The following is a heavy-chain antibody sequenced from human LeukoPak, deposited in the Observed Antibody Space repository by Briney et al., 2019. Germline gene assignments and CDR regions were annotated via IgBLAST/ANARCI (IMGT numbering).Heavy chain of an antibody. CDR1: GFTFSNYW. V-gene: IGHV3-7*03. CDR3: ARYQVAIDY. CDR2: INKDGSEK. D-gene: IGHD2-2*01. Sequence: GGSLRLSCAASGFTFSNYWMTWVRQAPGKGLEWVANINKDGSEKNYVDSVKGRFTISRDNAKNSLYLQINSLRADDTAVYYCARYQVAIDYWGQGTLSPSPQ. J-gene: IGHJ4*02.